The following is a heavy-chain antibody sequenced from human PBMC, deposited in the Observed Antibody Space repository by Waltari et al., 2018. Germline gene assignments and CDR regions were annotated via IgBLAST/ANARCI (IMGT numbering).Heavy chain of an antibody. J-gene: IGHJ4*02. CDR3: ATTGSRGWLDY. CDR2: VDPENGQT. Sequence: EVQLVQSGAEVKKPGATVKISCKASGYTFTDYYMHWVQQAPGKGLEWMGRVDPENGQTIYAEKFQCRVTITADTSTYTAYMELSILRSEDTAVYYCATTGSRGWLDYWGQGTLVTVSS. V-gene: IGHV1-69-2*01. D-gene: IGHD3-10*01. CDR1: GYTFTDYY.